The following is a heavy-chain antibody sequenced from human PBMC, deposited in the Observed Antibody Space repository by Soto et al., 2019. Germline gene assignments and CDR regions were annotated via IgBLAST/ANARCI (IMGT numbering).Heavy chain of an antibody. CDR3: ARGGLDYDFWSGYKNWFDP. CDR1: GGSISSGDYY. Sequence: PSETLSLTCTVSGGSISSGDYYWSWIRQPPGKGLEWIGYIYYSGSTYYNPSLKSRVTISVDTPKNQFSLKLSSVTAADTAVYYCARGGLDYDFWSGYKNWFDPWGQGTLVTVSS. D-gene: IGHD3-3*01. V-gene: IGHV4-30-4*01. J-gene: IGHJ5*02. CDR2: IYYSGST.